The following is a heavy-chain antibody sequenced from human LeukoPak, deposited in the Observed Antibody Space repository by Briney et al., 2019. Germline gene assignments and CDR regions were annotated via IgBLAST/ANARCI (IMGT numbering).Heavy chain of an antibody. CDR3: ARDLGHDYSNYTNWFDP. J-gene: IGHJ5*02. CDR1: GGTFSSYA. V-gene: IGHV1-18*01. CDR2: ISAYNGNT. D-gene: IGHD4-11*01. Sequence: GASVKVSCKASGGTFSSYAISWVRQAPGQGLEWMGWISAYNGNTNYAQKLQGRVTMTTDTSTSTAYMELRSLRSDDTAVYYCARDLGHDYSNYTNWFDPWGQGTLVTVSS.